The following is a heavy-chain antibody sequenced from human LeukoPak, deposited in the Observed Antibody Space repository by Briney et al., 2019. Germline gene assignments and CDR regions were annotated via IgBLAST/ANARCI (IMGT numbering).Heavy chain of an antibody. CDR3: ARGSMDIVVVPAAVTWFDP. V-gene: IGHV4-34*01. CDR1: GGSFSGYY. CDR2: INHSGST. Sequence: SETLPLTCAVYGGSFSGYYWSWIRQPPGKGLEWIGEINHSGSTNYNPSLKSRVTISVDTSKNQFSLKLSSVTAADTAVYYCARGSMDIVVVPAAVTWFDPWGQGTLVTVSS. J-gene: IGHJ5*02. D-gene: IGHD2-2*03.